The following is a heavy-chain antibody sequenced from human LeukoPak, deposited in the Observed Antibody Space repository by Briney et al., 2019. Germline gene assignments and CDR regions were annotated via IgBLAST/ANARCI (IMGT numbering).Heavy chain of an antibody. CDR2: IIPIFGTA. D-gene: IGHD4-17*01. V-gene: IGHV1-69*05. CDR1: GGTFSSYA. Sequence: ASVKVSCKASGGTFSSYAISWVRQAPGQGLELMGGIIPIFGTANYAQKFQGRVTITTDESTSTAYMELSSLRSEDTAVYYCARVSSYGDYEGYYYYYYMDVWGKGTTVTVSS. J-gene: IGHJ6*03. CDR3: ARVSSYGDYEGYYYYYYMDV.